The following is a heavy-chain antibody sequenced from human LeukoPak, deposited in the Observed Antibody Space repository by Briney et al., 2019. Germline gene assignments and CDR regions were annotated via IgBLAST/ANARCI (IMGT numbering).Heavy chain of an antibody. V-gene: IGHV1-2*06. Sequence: ASVKVSCKVSGYTLTELSMHWVRQAPGQGLEWMGRINPNSGGTNYAQKFQGRVTMTRDTSISTAYMELSRLRSEDTAVYYCARGMVLLWALDYWGQGTLVTVSS. CDR1: GYTLTELS. J-gene: IGHJ4*02. D-gene: IGHD3-10*01. CDR3: ARGMVLLWALDY. CDR2: INPNSGGT.